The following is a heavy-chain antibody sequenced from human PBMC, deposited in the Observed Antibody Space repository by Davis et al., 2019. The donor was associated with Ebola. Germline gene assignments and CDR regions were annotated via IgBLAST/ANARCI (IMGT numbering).Heavy chain of an antibody. Sequence: MPSETLSLTCAVYGGSFSGYYWSWIRQPPGKGLEWIGEINHSGSTNYNPSLKSRVTISVDTSKNQFSLKLSSVTAADTAVYYCARLSGPYDFWSGYYKGRGGYWGQGTLVTVSS. CDR1: GGSFSGYY. V-gene: IGHV4-34*01. D-gene: IGHD3-3*01. CDR3: ARLSGPYDFWSGYYKGRGGY. CDR2: INHSGST. J-gene: IGHJ4*02.